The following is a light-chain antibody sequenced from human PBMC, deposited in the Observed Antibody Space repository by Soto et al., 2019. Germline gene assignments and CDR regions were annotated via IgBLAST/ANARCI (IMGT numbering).Light chain of an antibody. Sequence: QSVLTQPASVSGSPGQSVTISCTGPRSELGDSNFISWYQHSPGKAPRLLIYEVNNRPSGVSRRFSGSKAGNTASLTISGLLDDDEADYFCASFRSGTILVFGSGTKVTVL. V-gene: IGLV2-14*01. J-gene: IGLJ1*01. CDR2: EVN. CDR1: RSELGDSNF. CDR3: ASFRSGTILV.